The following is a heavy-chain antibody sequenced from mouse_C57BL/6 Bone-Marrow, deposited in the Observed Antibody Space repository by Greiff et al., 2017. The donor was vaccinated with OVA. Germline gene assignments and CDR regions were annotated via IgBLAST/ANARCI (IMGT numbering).Heavy chain of an antibody. V-gene: IGHV14-4*01. D-gene: IGHD2-5*01. Sequence: DVQLQESGAELVRPGASVKLSCTASGFTINDDYMHWVKQRPEQGLEWIGWIDPENGDTKYASKFQGKATITADTSSNTAYLQLSSLTSEDTAVDYCTSFYSNYVGWFDYWGQGTMVTVSA. CDR2: IDPENGDT. CDR3: TSFYSNYVGWFDY. CDR1: GFTINDDY. J-gene: IGHJ3*01.